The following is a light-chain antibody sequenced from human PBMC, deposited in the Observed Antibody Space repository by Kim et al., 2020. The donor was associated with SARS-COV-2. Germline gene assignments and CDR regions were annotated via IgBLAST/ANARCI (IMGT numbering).Light chain of an antibody. V-gene: IGLV3-1*01. CDR1: KLGDKY. Sequence: SYELTQPPSVSVSPGQTASITCSGDKLGDKYACWYQQKPGQSPVLVIYQDSKRPSGIPERFSGSNSGNTATLTISGTQAMDEADYYCQVWDSSTAVFGGG. J-gene: IGLJ3*02. CDR3: QVWDSSTAV. CDR2: QDS.